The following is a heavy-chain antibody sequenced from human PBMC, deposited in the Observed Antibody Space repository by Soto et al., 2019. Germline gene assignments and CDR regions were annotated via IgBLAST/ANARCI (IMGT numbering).Heavy chain of an antibody. J-gene: IGHJ6*02. Sequence: QVQLVQSGAEVKKPGASVKVSCKASGDTFTNYDINWVRQATGQGLEWMGRMNPNSGNTGYAQKFQGRVTMTRNTYITTAYMELSSLRSEDTDVYYCARGRNGMDVGGQGTTVPVSS. V-gene: IGHV1-8*01. CDR2: MNPNSGNT. CDR3: ARGRNGMDV. CDR1: GDTFTNYD.